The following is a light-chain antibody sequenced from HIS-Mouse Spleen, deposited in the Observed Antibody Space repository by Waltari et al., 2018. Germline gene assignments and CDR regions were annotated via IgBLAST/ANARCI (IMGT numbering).Light chain of an antibody. CDR1: SSDVGSYNL. J-gene: IGLJ2*01. Sequence: QSALTQPASVSGSPGQSITISCTGTSSDVGSYNLVSWYQQHPGKAPKLMIYEGSKRPSGVYNRFSGAKSGNTASLTISGLQAEDEADYYCCSYAGSSTFEVFGGATKLTVL. CDR3: CSYAGSSTFEV. CDR2: EGS. V-gene: IGLV2-23*03.